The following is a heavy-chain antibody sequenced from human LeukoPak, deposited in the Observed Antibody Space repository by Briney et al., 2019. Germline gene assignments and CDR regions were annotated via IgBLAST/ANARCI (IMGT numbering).Heavy chain of an antibody. CDR2: IYYSGST. CDR1: GDSIKSDSYY. Sequence: SETLSLTCTVSGDSIKSDSYYWGWIRQPPGKGLEWIGSIYYSGSTYYNPSLKSRVTISVDTSKNQFSLKLSSVTAADTAVYYCARRWLPGGWFDPWGQGTLVTVSS. D-gene: IGHD5-24*01. J-gene: IGHJ5*02. V-gene: IGHV4-39*01. CDR3: ARRWLPGGWFDP.